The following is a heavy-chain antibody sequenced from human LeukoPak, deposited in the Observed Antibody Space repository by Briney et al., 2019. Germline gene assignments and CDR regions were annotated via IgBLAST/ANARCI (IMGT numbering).Heavy chain of an antibody. Sequence: PGGSLRLSCAASGFTFSSYAMHWVRQAPGKGLEYVSAISSNGGSTYYANSVKGRFTISRDNSKNTLYLQMGSLRAEDTAVYYCARVGLDMVTDYWGQGTLVTVSS. V-gene: IGHV3-64*01. D-gene: IGHD5-18*01. J-gene: IGHJ4*02. CDR3: ARVGLDMVTDY. CDR2: ISSNGGST. CDR1: GFTFSSYA.